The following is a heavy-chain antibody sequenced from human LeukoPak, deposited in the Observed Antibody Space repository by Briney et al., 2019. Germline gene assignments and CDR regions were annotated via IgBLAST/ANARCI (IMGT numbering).Heavy chain of an antibody. J-gene: IGHJ5*02. V-gene: IGHV4-39*07. CDR1: GGSISSSSYY. Sequence: SETLSLTCTVSGGSISSSSYYWGWIRQPPGKGLEWIGSIYYSGSTYYNPSLKSRVTISVDTSKNQFSLKLSSVTAADTAVYYCARFLIVVVVAATPPEGWFDPWGQGTLVTVSS. CDR2: IYYSGST. D-gene: IGHD2-15*01. CDR3: ARFLIVVVVAATPPEGWFDP.